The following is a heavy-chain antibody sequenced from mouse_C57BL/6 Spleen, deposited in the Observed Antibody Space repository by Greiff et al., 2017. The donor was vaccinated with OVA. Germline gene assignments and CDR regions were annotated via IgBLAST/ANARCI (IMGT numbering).Heavy chain of an antibody. Sequence: EVKLVESEGGLVQPGRSMKLSCTASGFTFSDYYMAWVRQVPEKGLEWVANINYDGSSTYYLDSLKSRFIISRDNAKNILYLQMSSLKSEDTATYYCARVPQNWGFDYWGQGTTLTVSS. V-gene: IGHV5-16*01. J-gene: IGHJ2*01. CDR1: GFTFSDYY. CDR2: INYDGSST. CDR3: ARVPQNWGFDY. D-gene: IGHD4-1*01.